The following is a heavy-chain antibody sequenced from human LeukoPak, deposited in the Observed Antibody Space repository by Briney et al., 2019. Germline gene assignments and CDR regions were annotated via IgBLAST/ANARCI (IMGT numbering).Heavy chain of an antibody. D-gene: IGHD5-24*01. CDR3: AKGLVEMATTRDVGYFDY. V-gene: IGHV3-23*01. Sequence: GGSLRLSCAASGFTFSSYAMSWVRQAPGKGLEWVSAISGSGGSTYYADSVKGRFTISRDNSKNTLYLQMNSLRAEDAAVYYCAKGLVEMATTRDVGYFDYWGQGTLVTVSS. J-gene: IGHJ4*02. CDR1: GFTFSSYA. CDR2: ISGSGGST.